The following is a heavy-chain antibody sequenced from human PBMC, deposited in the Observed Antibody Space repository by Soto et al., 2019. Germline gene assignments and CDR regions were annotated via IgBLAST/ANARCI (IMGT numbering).Heavy chain of an antibody. D-gene: IGHD3-22*01. CDR2: ISGSGGST. CDR1: GFTFSSYA. V-gene: IGHV3-23*01. J-gene: IGHJ4*02. Sequence: GGSLRLACAASGFTFSSYAMSWVRQAPGKGLEWVSAISGSGGSTYYADSVKGRFTISRDNSKNTLYLQMNSLRAKDTAVYYCAKHQAYYYDSSGYNGFDYWGQGTLVTVSS. CDR3: AKHQAYYYDSSGYNGFDY.